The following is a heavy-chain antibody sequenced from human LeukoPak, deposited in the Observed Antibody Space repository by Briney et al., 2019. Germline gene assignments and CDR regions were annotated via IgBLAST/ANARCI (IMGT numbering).Heavy chain of an antibody. J-gene: IGHJ4*02. CDR1: GGSISNYY. V-gene: IGHV4-59*01. CDR2: IYKSGNT. CDR3: ARGSRNSVDY. Sequence: SETLSLTCTVSGGSISNYYWSWIRQPPGKGLEWIGYIYKSGNTNYNPSLKSRVTTSVDTSKNQFYLNLSSVTAADTAAYYCARGSRNSVDYWGQGTLVTVSS. D-gene: IGHD4-23*01.